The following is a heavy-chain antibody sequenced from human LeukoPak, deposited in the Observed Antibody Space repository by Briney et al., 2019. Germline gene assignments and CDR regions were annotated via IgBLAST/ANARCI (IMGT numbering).Heavy chain of an antibody. V-gene: IGHV3-21*01. J-gene: IGHJ4*02. CDR3: ARVGGAMVSLVGPYDY. CDR2: ISSSSSYI. CDR1: GFTFSSYA. D-gene: IGHD5-18*01. Sequence: GGSLRLSCAASGFTFSSYAMSWVRQAPGKGLEWVSSISSSSSYIYYADSVKGRFTISRDNAKNSLYLQMNSLRAEDTAVYYCARVGGAMVSLVGPYDYWGQGTLVTVSS.